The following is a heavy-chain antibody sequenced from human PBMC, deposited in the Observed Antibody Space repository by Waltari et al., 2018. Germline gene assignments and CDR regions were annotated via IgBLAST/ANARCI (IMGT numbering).Heavy chain of an antibody. CDR1: GLPLGNSW. V-gene: IGHV3-7*01. J-gene: IGHJ4*02. D-gene: IGHD6-13*01. CDR3: ARDFRGSSSWYRDLFDY. CDR2: IKEDGSEQ. Sequence: EDHLVESGVGLVQTGGCLILSWLAAGLPLGNSWMVWVRQAPGKGLEWVANIKEDGSEQYYVDSVKGRFTISRDNAKNSLYLQMNSLRAEDTAVYYCARDFRGSSSWYRDLFDYWGQGILVTVSS.